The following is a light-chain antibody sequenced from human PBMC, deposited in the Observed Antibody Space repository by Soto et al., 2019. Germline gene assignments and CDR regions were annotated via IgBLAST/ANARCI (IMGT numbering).Light chain of an antibody. CDR2: DAS. J-gene: IGKJ1*01. CDR1: QSVRSS. CDR3: QQYNSWPEP. V-gene: IGKV3-15*01. Sequence: DIVLTQSPCTLSVSPGERATLFCRASQSVRSSLAWYQQKPGQAPRLFIYDASTRATGIPARFSGSGSGTEFTLTISSLQSEDFAVYYCQQYNSWPEPFGQGTKVDI.